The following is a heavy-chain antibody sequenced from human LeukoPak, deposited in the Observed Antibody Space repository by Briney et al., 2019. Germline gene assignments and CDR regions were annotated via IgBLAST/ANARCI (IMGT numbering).Heavy chain of an antibody. CDR3: ATHMITFGGVIVTLDY. CDR1: GYTLTELS. J-gene: IGHJ4*02. CDR2: FDPEDGET. V-gene: IGHV1-24*01. Sequence: ASVKVSCKVSGYTLTELSMHWVRQAPGKGLEWMGGFDPEDGETIYAQKFQGRVTMTEDTSTDTAYMELSSLRSEDTAVCYCATHMITFGGVIVTLDYWGQGTLVTVSS. D-gene: IGHD3-16*02.